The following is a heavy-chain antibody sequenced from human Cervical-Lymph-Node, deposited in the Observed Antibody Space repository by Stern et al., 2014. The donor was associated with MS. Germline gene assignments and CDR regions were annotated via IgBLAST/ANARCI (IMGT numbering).Heavy chain of an antibody. CDR2: FIPIFGTA. CDR3: ARGELKEGLVRGMDV. V-gene: IGHV1-69*01. CDR1: GGTFSSYA. J-gene: IGHJ6*02. D-gene: IGHD1-26*01. Sequence: VQLVESGAEVKKPGSSVRVSCKASGGTFSSYAIRWVRQAPGQGLEWMGGFIPIFGTANYAQKFQGRVTITADESTSTAYMELSSLRSEDTAVYYCARGELKEGLVRGMDVWGQGTTVTVSS.